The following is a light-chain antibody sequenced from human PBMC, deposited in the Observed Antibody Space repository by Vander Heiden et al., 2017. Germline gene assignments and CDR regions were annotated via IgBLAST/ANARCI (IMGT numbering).Light chain of an antibody. CDR2: EEN. CDR3: QSYDSSNQV. CDR1: SGSIASYY. J-gene: IGLJ3*02. V-gene: IGLV6-57*01. Sequence: NFMLTQPHSVSESPGKTVTISCPRSSGSIASYYVQWYQQRQGSSPTTVIYEENQRPSGVPDRFSGSIDRSSNSASLTISGLKTEDEADYYCQSYDSSNQVFGGGTKLTVL.